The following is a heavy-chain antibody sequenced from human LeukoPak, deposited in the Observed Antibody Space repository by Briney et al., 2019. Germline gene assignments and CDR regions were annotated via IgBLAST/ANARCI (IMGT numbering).Heavy chain of an antibody. CDR2: IYSGSST. CDR1: GFTVSSNY. CDR3: ARDRGTPTVTTGPYNWFDP. Sequence: GGSLRLSCAASGFTVSSNYMSWVRQAPGKGLEWVSVIYSGSSTYYADSVKGRFTIFRDNSKNTLYLQMNSLRAEDTAVYYCARDRGTPTVTTGPYNWFDPWGQGTLVTVSS. D-gene: IGHD4-11*01. J-gene: IGHJ5*02. V-gene: IGHV3-53*01.